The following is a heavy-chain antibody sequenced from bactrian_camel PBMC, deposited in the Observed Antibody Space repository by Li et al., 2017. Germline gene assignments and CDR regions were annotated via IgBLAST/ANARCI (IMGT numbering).Heavy chain of an antibody. J-gene: IGHJ7*01. Sequence: HVQLVESGGGSVQAGGSLTLSCAVSGLPHSSYCLGWFRQAPGKEREGVATVDAEGATLYADSVKGRFTISRDGARDTLNLEMTSLKPEDTAMYYCAAATRFTARFCSSDAMDSWGKGTQVTVS. V-gene: IGHV3S1*01. D-gene: IGHD1*01. CDR2: VDAEGAT. CDR1: GLPHSSYC.